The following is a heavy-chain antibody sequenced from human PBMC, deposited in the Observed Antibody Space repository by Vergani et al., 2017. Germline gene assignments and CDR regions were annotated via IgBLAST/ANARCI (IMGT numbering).Heavy chain of an antibody. CDR1: GFPFSSYS. D-gene: IGHD2-2*01. V-gene: IGHV3-21*01. Sequence: EVQLVESGGGLVKPGGSLRLSCAASGFPFSSYSMNWVRQAPGKGLEWVSSISSSSSYIYYADSVKGRFTISRDNAKNSLYLQMNSLRAEDTAVYYCAGGRKDIVVVPAAIGSYWGQGTLVTVSS. CDR2: ISSSSSYI. J-gene: IGHJ4*02. CDR3: AGGRKDIVVVPAAIGSY.